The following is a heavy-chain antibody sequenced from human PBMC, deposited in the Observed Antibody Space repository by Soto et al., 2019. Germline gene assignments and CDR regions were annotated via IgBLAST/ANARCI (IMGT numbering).Heavy chain of an antibody. V-gene: IGHV3-21*01. J-gene: IGHJ4*02. CDR1: GFTFSSYS. CDR2: ISSSSSYI. D-gene: IGHD2-2*01. CDR3: AIDSTSDY. Sequence: SLRLSCASSGFTFSSYSLNWVRQAPGKGLEWVSSISSSSSYIYYADSVKRRCTTSRDNAKNSLYLQMNSLRAEDTAVYYFAIDSTSDYWGQGTLVTVPQ.